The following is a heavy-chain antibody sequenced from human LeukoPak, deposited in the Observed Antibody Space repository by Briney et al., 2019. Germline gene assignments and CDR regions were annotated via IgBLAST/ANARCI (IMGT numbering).Heavy chain of an antibody. J-gene: IGHJ4*02. Sequence: GGSLRLSCAASGFTFSSYSMNWVRQAPGKGLVWVSVIYSGGSTYYADSVKGRFTISRDNSKNTLYLQMNSLRAEDTAVYYCAGSARDPAFDYWGQGTLVTVSS. CDR1: GFTFSSYS. CDR2: IYSGGST. CDR3: AGSARDPAFDY. D-gene: IGHD1-26*01. V-gene: IGHV3-53*01.